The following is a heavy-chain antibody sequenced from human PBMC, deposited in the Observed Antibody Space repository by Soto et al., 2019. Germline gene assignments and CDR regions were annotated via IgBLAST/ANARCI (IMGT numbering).Heavy chain of an antibody. CDR3: ARGVTYYYDSSGYYYFDY. J-gene: IGHJ4*02. V-gene: IGHV4-30-4*01. Sequence: SETLSLTCTVSGGSISSGDYYWSWIRQPPGKGLEWIGYIYYSGSTYYNPSLKSRVTISVDTSKNQFSLKLSSVTAADTAVYYCARGVTYYYDSSGYYYFDYWGQGTLVTVS. D-gene: IGHD3-22*01. CDR2: IYYSGST. CDR1: GGSISSGDYY.